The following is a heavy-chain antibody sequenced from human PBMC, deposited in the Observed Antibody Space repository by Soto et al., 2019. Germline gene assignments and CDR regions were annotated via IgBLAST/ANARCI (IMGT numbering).Heavy chain of an antibody. V-gene: IGHV3-30-3*01. Sequence: QVQLVESGGGVVQPGRSLRLSCAASGFTFSSYAMHWVRQAPGKGLEWVAVISYDGSNKYYADSVKGRFTISRDNSKNTLYLQMNSLRAEDTAVYYCARDGELDYWGQGTLVTVSS. CDR3: ARDGELDY. CDR2: ISYDGSNK. J-gene: IGHJ4*02. CDR1: GFTFSSYA.